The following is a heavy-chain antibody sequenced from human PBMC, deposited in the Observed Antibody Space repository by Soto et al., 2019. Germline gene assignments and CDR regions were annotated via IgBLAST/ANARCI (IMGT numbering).Heavy chain of an antibody. CDR1: GFTFSTYA. Sequence: EVQLLESGGGLVQPGGSLRLSCAASGFTFSTYAMSWVRQAPGKGLEWVSTITTSGGNTYYADSVQGRFTISRDNSKNTLYLKMNSLIAEDTAVYYCAGRYCTNGVCYTIYYYYLDVWGKGTTVTVSS. CDR3: AGRYCTNGVCYTIYYYYLDV. V-gene: IGHV3-23*01. J-gene: IGHJ6*03. CDR2: ITTSGGNT. D-gene: IGHD2-8*01.